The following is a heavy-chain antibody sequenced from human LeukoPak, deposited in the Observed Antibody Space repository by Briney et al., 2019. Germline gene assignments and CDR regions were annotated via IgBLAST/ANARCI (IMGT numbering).Heavy chain of an antibody. CDR2: TSSSGSTI. J-gene: IGHJ6*03. CDR1: GFTFSDYY. D-gene: IGHD4-23*01. V-gene: IGHV3-11*04. CDR3: AGGGNTPYYYYMDV. Sequence: GGSLRLSCAASGFTFSDYYMSWIRQAPGKGLEWVSYTSSSGSTIYYADSVKGRFTISRDNAKNSLYLQMNSLRAEDTAVYYCAGGGNTPYYYYMDVWGKGTTVTVSS.